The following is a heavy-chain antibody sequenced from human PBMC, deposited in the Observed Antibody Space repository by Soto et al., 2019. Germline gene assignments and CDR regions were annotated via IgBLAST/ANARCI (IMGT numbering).Heavy chain of an antibody. CDR3: AREGSTVIRDGTSDY. CDR1: GFTFTAYD. D-gene: IGHD1-7*01. J-gene: IGHJ4*02. V-gene: IGHV3-21*01. Sequence: EVPLVESGGGLVKPGGSLRLSCAASGFTFTAYDMNWVRQAPGKGLEWVSSIDRSSSYIYYADSVKGRFTISRDNAKNSLYLQMDSLRAEDTAVYYCAREGSTVIRDGTSDYWGQGILVTVSS. CDR2: IDRSSSYI.